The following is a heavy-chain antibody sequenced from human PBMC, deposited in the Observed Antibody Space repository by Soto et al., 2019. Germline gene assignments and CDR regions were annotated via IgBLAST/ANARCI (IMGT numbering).Heavy chain of an antibody. Sequence: QVQLVQSGAEVKKPGASVKVSCKASGYTFTSYAMHWVRQAPGQRLEWMGWINAGNGNTKYSQKFQGRVTITRDTYASTAYMELSSMRSEDTAVYYCARDHCSSTSCYDPWGQGTLVTVSS. J-gene: IGHJ5*02. CDR2: INAGNGNT. CDR1: GYTFTSYA. CDR3: ARDHCSSTSCYDP. D-gene: IGHD2-2*01. V-gene: IGHV1-3*01.